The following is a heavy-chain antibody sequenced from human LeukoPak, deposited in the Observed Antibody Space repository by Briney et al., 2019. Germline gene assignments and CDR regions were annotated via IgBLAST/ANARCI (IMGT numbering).Heavy chain of an antibody. CDR3: VRDLARNWCGP. CDR2: IHSTGTT. V-gene: IGHV4-39*07. Sequence: SETLSLTCTVSGGSISRCDYYWAWIRQPPGKGLEWVGSIHSTGTTFCKSSLKSRVTMSVDTSKNQLSLNLRSVTAADSAGYYCVRDLARNWCGPWGQGTLVSDCS. CDR1: GGSISRCDYY. J-gene: IGHJ5*02.